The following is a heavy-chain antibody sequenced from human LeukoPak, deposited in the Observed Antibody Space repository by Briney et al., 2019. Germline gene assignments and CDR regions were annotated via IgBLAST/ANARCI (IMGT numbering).Heavy chain of an antibody. D-gene: IGHD3-10*02. CDR1: GYTFTDFF. CDR2: IHPNSGDT. Sequence: ASVKVSCKASGYTFTDFFLQWVRQAPGQGLEWMGWIHPNSGDTNYAQKFQGGVTLTRDTSISTAYMELSRLRSDDTAVYYCARHDDNVRAVDVWGQGTTVTVSS. V-gene: IGHV1-2*02. J-gene: IGHJ6*02. CDR3: ARHDDNVRAVDV.